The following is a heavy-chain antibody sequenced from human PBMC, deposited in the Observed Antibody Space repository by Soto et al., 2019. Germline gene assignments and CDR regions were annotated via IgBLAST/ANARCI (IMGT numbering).Heavy chain of an antibody. V-gene: IGHV3-48*02. CDR2: ITDSSDAV. CDR3: ARDFGHGYYLDY. CDR1: GFSFSNYN. J-gene: IGHJ4*02. D-gene: IGHD3-3*01. Sequence: PGGSMRLSCVASGFSFSNYNMNWVRQAPGKGLEWVSHITDSSDAVHYADSVRGRFTISRDNAESSLYLQMNSLRDEDTAVYFCARDFGHGYYLDYWGRGTLVTVSS.